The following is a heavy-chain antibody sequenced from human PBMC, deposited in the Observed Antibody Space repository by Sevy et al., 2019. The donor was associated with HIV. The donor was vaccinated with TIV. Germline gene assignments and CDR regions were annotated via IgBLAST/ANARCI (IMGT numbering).Heavy chain of an antibody. D-gene: IGHD6-19*01. J-gene: IGHJ6*02. V-gene: IGHV3-30*18. CDR1: GFTFSSYG. CDR2: ISYDGSNK. Sequence: GGSLRLSCAASGFTFSSYGMHWVRQAPGKGLEWVAVISYDGSNKYYADSVKGRFTISRDNSKNTLYLQMNSLRAVDTAGYYCAKEHKAGRDPYYYYGMDVWGQGTTVTVSS. CDR3: AKEHKAGRDPYYYYGMDV.